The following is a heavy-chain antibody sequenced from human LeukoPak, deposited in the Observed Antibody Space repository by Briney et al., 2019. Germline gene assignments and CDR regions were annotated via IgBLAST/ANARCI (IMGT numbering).Heavy chain of an antibody. CDR2: ISAYNGNT. D-gene: IGHD1-26*01. V-gene: IGHV1-18*01. J-gene: IGHJ4*02. CDR3: TRDWRIVGATRDH. Sequence: GASVKVSCKASGYTFTSYGINWVRQAPGQGLEWMGSISAYNGNTNYAQKLQGRVTMTIDTSTSTAYMELSSLRSEDTAEYYCTRDWRIVGATRDHWGQGTLVTVSS. CDR1: GYTFTSYG.